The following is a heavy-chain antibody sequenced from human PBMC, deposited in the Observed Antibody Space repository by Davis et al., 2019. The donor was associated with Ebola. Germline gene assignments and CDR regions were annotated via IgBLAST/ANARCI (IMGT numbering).Heavy chain of an antibody. J-gene: IGHJ5*02. CDR3: ARAVGPCSTSSCLTWFGP. D-gene: IGHD2-2*01. CDR2: IHYRGNT. CDR1: GYSISSSDW. Sequence: SETLSLTCTVSGYSISSSDWWAWVRQSPGKGLEWIGYIHYRGNTRDNPSLQSRVTMSIDTSKNQFSLNLKSVTAFDSAIYYCARAVGPCSTSSCLTWFGPWGQGIVVTVSS. V-gene: IGHV4-28*06.